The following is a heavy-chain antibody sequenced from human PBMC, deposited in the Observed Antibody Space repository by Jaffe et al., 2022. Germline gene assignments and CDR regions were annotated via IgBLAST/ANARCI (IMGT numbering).Heavy chain of an antibody. CDR2: IYYSGST. J-gene: IGHJ5*02. CDR1: GGSISSYY. Sequence: QVQLQESGPGLVKPSETLSLTCTVSGGSISSYYWSWIRQPPGKGLEWIGYIYYSGSTNYNPSLKSRVTISVDTSKNQFSLKLSSVTAADTAVYYCAGNKSPPCGGDCYLWGFDPWGQGTLVTVSS. D-gene: IGHD2-21*02. V-gene: IGHV4-59*01. CDR3: AGNKSPPCGGDCYLWGFDP.